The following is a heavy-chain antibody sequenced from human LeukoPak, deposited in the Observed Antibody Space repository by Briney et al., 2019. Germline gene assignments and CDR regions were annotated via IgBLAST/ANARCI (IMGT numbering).Heavy chain of an antibody. J-gene: IGHJ4*02. V-gene: IGHV3-23*01. CDR1: GLTFSNYA. CDR3: AKDYSDSRVGDVFLEY. CDR2: ITSGFTP. Sequence: GGSLRLSCAASGLTFSNYAMSWFRQPPGKGLEWFSGITSGFTPLYADSVKGRFTISRDNSKSTFHLQMNSLRAEDTAVYYCAKDYSDSRVGDVFLEYWGQGTLVTVSS. D-gene: IGHD1-26*01.